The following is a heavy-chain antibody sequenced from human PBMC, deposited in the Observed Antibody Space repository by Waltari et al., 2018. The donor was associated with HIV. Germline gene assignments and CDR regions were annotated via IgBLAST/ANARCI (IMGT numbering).Heavy chain of an antibody. D-gene: IGHD4-17*01. J-gene: IGHJ4*02. CDR3: ARRGHYGRYFDF. CDR2: IYYSGSS. V-gene: IGHV4-39*01. Sequence: QLQLQESGPGLVKPSETLSLTCTVSDGSISSSSYSWGWIRQPPGKGLEWIGGIYYSGSSYYNPSLKSRVTISVDTSKSQFSLKLSSVTAADTAVYYCARRGHYGRYFDFWGQGTLVTVSS. CDR1: DGSISSSSYS.